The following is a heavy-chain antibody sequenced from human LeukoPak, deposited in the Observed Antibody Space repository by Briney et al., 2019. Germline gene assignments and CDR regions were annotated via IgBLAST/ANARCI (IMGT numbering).Heavy chain of an antibody. V-gene: IGHV3-13*01. J-gene: IGHJ6*02. CDR1: GYTFSTYD. Sequence: PGGSLRLSCAASGYTFSTYDMHWVRQGTGKGLELVSAIGTGGDTYYPGSVKGRFTISRENAKNSLYLQMNSLRVGDTAVYYCARGPYYDVLTGYYEVLSGMDVWGQGTTVTVSS. CDR2: IGTGGDT. CDR3: ARGPYYDVLTGYYEVLSGMDV. D-gene: IGHD3-9*01.